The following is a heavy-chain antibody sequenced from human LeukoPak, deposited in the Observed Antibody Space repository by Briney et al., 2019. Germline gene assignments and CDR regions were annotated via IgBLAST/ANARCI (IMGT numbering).Heavy chain of an antibody. V-gene: IGHV3-30*04. CDR3: VRSAFHAGSGNYYDY. CDR1: EFTFSSYP. D-gene: IGHD3-22*01. CDR2: ISNDVRNT. Sequence: GGSLRLSCVAPEFTFSSYPMHWVRQAPGKGLEWVAVISNDVRNTFYADSVKGRFTISRDNAENTLYLQMNSLRVEDTAVYYCVRSAFHAGSGNYYDYWGQGTLVTVSS. J-gene: IGHJ4*02.